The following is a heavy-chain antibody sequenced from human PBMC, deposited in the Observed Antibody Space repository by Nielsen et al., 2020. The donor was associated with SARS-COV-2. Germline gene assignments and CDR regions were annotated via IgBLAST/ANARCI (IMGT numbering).Heavy chain of an antibody. Sequence: SVKVSCKASGGTFSSYAISWVRQAPGQGLEWMGGIIPIFGTANYAQKFQGRVTITADESTSTAYMELSSLRSEDTAVYYCARVGLWDYYDSSGYFPIWGQGTMVTVSS. CDR1: GGTFSSYA. V-gene: IGHV1-69*13. CDR3: ARVGLWDYYDSSGYFPI. J-gene: IGHJ3*02. D-gene: IGHD3-22*01. CDR2: IIPIFGTA.